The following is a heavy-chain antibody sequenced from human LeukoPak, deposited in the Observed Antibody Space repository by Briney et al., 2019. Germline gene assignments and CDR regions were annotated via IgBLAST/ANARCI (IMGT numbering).Heavy chain of an antibody. CDR1: GFRFSRQD. CDR2: VSYDGTSE. CDR3: AKAVSDHDSGKDNWSGP. V-gene: IGHV3-30*04. Sequence: PGGSLRLSCAASGFRFSRQDMHWARQSPGKGLEWVAAVSYDGTSEKYEDSVKGRFTISRDNSKSTLYLQMISLRVEDTALYYCAKAVSDHDSGKDNWSGPWGQGTQVIVSS. D-gene: IGHD3-16*01. J-gene: IGHJ5*02.